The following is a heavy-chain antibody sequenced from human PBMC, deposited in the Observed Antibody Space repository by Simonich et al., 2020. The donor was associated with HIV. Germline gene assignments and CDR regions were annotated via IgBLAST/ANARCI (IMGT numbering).Heavy chain of an antibody. V-gene: IGHV3-21*01. CDR3: ARDGRKGSSTSCSDY. Sequence: EVQLVESGGGLVKPGGSLRLSCAASGFTFSSYSKNWVRQAPGKGLEWVSSISSSSSYIYYADSVKGRFTISRDNAKNSLYLQMNSLGAEDTAVYYCARDGRKGSSTSCSDYWGQGTLVTVSS. CDR2: ISSSSSYI. D-gene: IGHD2-2*01. J-gene: IGHJ4*02. CDR1: GFTFSSYS.